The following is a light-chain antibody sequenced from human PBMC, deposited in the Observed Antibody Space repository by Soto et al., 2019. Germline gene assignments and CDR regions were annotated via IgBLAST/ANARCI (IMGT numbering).Light chain of an antibody. CDR1: QSVSNN. CDR2: GAS. V-gene: IGKV3-15*01. Sequence: EIVLTQSPGTLSLSPGERATLSCRASQSVSNNYLAWYQQKPGQAPRLLIYGASTRATNIPARFSGSGPGTDFPLTISSLQSEDFALYYCQHYNNWPTFGQGTKVDI. J-gene: IGKJ1*01. CDR3: QHYNNWPT.